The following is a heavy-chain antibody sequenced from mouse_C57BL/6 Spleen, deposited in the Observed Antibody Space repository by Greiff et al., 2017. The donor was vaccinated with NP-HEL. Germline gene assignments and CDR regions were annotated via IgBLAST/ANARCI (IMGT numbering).Heavy chain of an antibody. V-gene: IGHV5-17*01. CDR2: LSSGSRTI. Sequence: EVQLQESGGGLVKPGGSLKLSCAASGFTFRDYGMHWVRQAPEKGLEWVAYLSSGSRTIYYADTVKGRFTISRDNAKNTLFLQMTSLRSEDTAMYYCARGCYYLYFYAMDDWGQGTSVTVSS. CDR1: GFTFRDYG. D-gene: IGHD2-3*01. J-gene: IGHJ4*01. CDR3: ARGCYYLYFYAMDD.